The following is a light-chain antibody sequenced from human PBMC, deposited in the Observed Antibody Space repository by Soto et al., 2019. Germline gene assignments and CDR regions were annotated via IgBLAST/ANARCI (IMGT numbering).Light chain of an antibody. CDR3: QQYSSFVWT. CDR1: QSVSSSY. Sequence: EIVLTQSPGTLSLSPGERATLSCRASQSVSSSYLAWYQQKPGQAPRLLIYGASSRATGIPDRFSGSWSGTDFTLTISRLEPEDFAVYYCQQYSSFVWTFGQGTKVEIK. V-gene: IGKV3-20*01. CDR2: GAS. J-gene: IGKJ1*01.